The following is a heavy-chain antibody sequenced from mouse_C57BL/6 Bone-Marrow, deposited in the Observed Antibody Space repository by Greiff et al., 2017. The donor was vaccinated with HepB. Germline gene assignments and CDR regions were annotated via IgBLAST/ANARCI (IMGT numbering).Heavy chain of an antibody. CDR1: GYTFTSYW. CDR2: IYPSDSET. CDR3: ARRVVNWDFDV. Sequence: QVQLQQPGAELVRPGSSVKLSCKASGYTFTSYWMDWVKQRPGQGLEWIGNIYPSDSETHYNQKFKDKATLTVDKSSSTAYMQLSSLTSEDSAVYDGARRVVNWDFDVWGTGTTVTVSS. V-gene: IGHV1-61*01. D-gene: IGHD1-1*01. J-gene: IGHJ1*03.